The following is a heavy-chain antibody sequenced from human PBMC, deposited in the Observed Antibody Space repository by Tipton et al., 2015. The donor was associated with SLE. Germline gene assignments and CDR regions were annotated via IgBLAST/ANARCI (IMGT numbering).Heavy chain of an antibody. CDR2: IYSGGST. D-gene: IGHD1/OR15-1a*01. Sequence: SLRLSCAASGFIFSSYAMSWVRQAPGKGLEWVSVIYSGGSTYYADSVKGRFTISRDNSKNTLYLQMNSLRAEDTAVYYCAKDLLEERGDGAFDIWGQGTMVTVSS. CDR1: GFIFSSYA. CDR3: AKDLLEERGDGAFDI. V-gene: IGHV3-23*03. J-gene: IGHJ3*02.